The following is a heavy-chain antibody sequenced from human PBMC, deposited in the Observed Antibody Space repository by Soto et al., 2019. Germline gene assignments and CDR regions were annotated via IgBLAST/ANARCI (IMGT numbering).Heavy chain of an antibody. D-gene: IGHD6-19*01. CDR3: ARLSSGWYNNAMAV. CDR2: IYPGDFDT. J-gene: IGHJ6*02. CDR1: GYSFSSYW. V-gene: IGHV5-51*01. Sequence: GESLKISCKGPGYSFSSYWIGWVRQIPGKGLEWMGVIYPGDFDTRYSPSFEGQVTISADKSINTAYLQWSSLKASDTAMYYCARLSSGWYNNAMAVWGQGTTVTVSS.